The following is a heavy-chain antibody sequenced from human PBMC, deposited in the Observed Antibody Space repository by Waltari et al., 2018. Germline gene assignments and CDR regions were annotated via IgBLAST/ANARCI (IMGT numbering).Heavy chain of an antibody. CDR2: IYYTGSS. D-gene: IGHD1-1*01. J-gene: IGHJ6*02. CDR1: GGSISNYY. Sequence: VHLQESGPGLVRPAETLSLTCTVSGGSISNYYWNWIRQPPGKGLEWIGSIYYTGSSNYSPSLKSRLTLTVDMSANQFSLGLTSVTAADTAMYYCTRGGWKTTDYGMDVWGQGTTVVVSS. V-gene: IGHV4-59*01. CDR3: TRGGWKTTDYGMDV.